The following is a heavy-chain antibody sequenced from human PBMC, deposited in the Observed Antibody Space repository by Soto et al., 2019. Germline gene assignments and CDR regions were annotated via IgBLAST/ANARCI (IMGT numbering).Heavy chain of an antibody. CDR3: ARAAAGPWGDYYYYYGMDV. V-gene: IGHV1-3*01. J-gene: IGHJ6*02. D-gene: IGHD6-13*01. CDR2: IDAGNGNT. Sequence: ASVKVSCKASGYTFTSYAMHWVRQAPGQRLEWMGWIDAGNGNTKYSQKFQGRVTITRDTSASTAYMELSSLRSEDTAVYYCARAAAGPWGDYYYYYGMDVWGQGTTVTVSS. CDR1: GYTFTSYA.